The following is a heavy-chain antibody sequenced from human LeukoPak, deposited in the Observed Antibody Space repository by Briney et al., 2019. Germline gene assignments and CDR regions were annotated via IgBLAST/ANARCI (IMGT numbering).Heavy chain of an antibody. D-gene: IGHD2/OR15-2a*01. J-gene: IGHJ4*02. CDR1: GFTFSHYG. Sequence: SGGSLRLSCETSGFTFSHYGIHWVRQVPGMGLEWVAFIKYDGSKIYYAESVQGRFTISRDNSKNNLFLQMTRMRPQDTAVYYCVTDGIPSATALANWGQGTLVTVSS. V-gene: IGHV3-30*02. CDR2: IKYDGSKI. CDR3: VTDGIPSATALAN.